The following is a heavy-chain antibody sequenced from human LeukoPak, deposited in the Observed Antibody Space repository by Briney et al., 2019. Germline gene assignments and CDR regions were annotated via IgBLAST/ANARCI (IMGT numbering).Heavy chain of an antibody. Sequence: GASVTVSFTGSGYTFTIYDINWGRQAQGQGKEWVGWMNPNSSNTSYSQKVQGKVTMTSNTSISTAYMELSSLRSEDTAVYYCARGRIAVAGLYVYWGQGTLVTVSS. D-gene: IGHD6-19*01. CDR2: MNPNSSNT. J-gene: IGHJ4*02. V-gene: IGHV1-8*01. CDR3: ARGRIAVAGLYVY. CDR1: GYTFTIYD.